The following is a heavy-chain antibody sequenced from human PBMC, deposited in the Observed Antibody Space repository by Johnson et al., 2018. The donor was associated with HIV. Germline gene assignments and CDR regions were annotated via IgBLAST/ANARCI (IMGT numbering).Heavy chain of an antibody. CDR2: ISYDGSNK. CDR1: GFTFSSYA. CDR3: AKERLDLGMLDAFDI. J-gene: IGHJ3*02. V-gene: IGHV3-30-3*02. Sequence: QVQVVESGGGVVQPGRSLRLSCAASGFTFSSYAMHWVRQAPGKGLEWVAVISYDGSNKYYADSVKGRFTISRDNSKNTLYLQMNSLRAEDTAVYYCAKERLDLGMLDAFDIWGQGTMVTVSS. D-gene: IGHD7-27*01.